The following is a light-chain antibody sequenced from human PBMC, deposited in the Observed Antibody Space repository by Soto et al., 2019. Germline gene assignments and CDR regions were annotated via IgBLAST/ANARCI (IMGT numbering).Light chain of an antibody. J-gene: IGLJ3*02. Sequence: QSVLTQPASVSGSPGQSITISCSGTSSDFGGYNVVSWYQQHPGKAPKLIIYEGTKRPSGVSNRFSGSKSGNAASLTISGLQTEDAADYYCCSYADTSTFWVVFGGGTKLTVL. V-gene: IGLV2-23*03. CDR2: EGT. CDR1: SSDFGGYNV. CDR3: CSYADTSTFWVV.